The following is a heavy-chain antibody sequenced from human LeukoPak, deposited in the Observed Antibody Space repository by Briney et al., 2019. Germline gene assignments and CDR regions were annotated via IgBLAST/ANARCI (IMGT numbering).Heavy chain of an antibody. J-gene: IGHJ4*02. Sequence: SETLSLTCTVSGGSISSYHWSWIRQPPGKGLEWIGYIYYSGSTNYNPSLKSRVTISVDTSKNQFSLKLSSVTAADTAVYYCARGTLIAAFDYWGQGTLVTVSS. CDR3: ARGTLIAAFDY. CDR2: IYYSGST. V-gene: IGHV4-59*01. CDR1: GGSISSYH. D-gene: IGHD6-25*01.